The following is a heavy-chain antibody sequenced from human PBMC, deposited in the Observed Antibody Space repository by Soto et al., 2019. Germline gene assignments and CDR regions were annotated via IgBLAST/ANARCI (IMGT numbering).Heavy chain of an antibody. CDR1: GYTFTSYD. Sequence: ASVKVSCKASGYTFTSYDINWVRQATGQGLEWMGWMNPNSGNTGYAQKFQGRVTMTRNTSISTAYMELSSLRSEDTAVYYCARGFEPMGIVVVPAAMSDWAQGTLVTVSS. V-gene: IGHV1-8*01. J-gene: IGHJ4*02. CDR3: ARGFEPMGIVVVPAAMSD. D-gene: IGHD2-2*01. CDR2: MNPNSGNT.